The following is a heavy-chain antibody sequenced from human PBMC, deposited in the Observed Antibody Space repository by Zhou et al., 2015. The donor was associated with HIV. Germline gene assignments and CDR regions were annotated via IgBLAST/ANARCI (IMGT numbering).Heavy chain of an antibody. Sequence: QGLEWMGGIIPIFGTANYAQKFQGRVTITADESTSTAYMELSSLRSEDTAVYYCARTLHIVVVTAIPCAFDIWGQGTMVTVSS. CDR2: IIPIFGTA. V-gene: IGHV1-69*01. J-gene: IGHJ3*02. CDR3: ARTLHIVVVTAIPCAFDI. D-gene: IGHD2-21*02.